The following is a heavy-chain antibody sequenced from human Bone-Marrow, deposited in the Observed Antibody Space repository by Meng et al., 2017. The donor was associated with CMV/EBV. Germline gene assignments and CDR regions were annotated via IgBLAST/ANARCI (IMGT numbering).Heavy chain of an antibody. V-gene: IGHV4-59*01. Sequence: SETLSLTCTVSGGSMSGDYWSWIRQPPGKGLEWIGYMFYSGSTNYNPSLKSRVTISVDTSTSQFSLKLSSVTAADTAVYYCARLLPAADYFYYSGIDVWGQGTTVTVSS. J-gene: IGHJ6*02. CDR3: ARLLPAADYFYYSGIDV. D-gene: IGHD2-2*01. CDR1: GGSMSGDY. CDR2: MFYSGST.